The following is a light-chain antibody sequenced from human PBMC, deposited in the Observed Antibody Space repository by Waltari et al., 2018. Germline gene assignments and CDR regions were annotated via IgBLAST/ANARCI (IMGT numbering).Light chain of an antibody. V-gene: IGKV1-5*03. CDR2: KAS. CDR1: QSIITW. Sequence: DIQMTQSPSTLSVSVGDRVTITCRASQSIITWLAWYQQKPGKAPKVLIYKASNLQSGVPSRFSGSGSGTEFTLTLSSLQPYDFGTYYCQQYNSFPTFGQGTKVEIK. CDR3: QQYNSFPT. J-gene: IGKJ1*01.